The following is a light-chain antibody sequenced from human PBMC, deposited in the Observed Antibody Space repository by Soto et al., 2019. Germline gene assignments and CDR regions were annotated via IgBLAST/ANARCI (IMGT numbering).Light chain of an antibody. CDR2: EVS. CDR1: SSDVGGYNY. CDR3: SSYAGSSNLGV. Sequence: QSALTQPPSASGSPGQSVTISCTGTSSDVGGYNYVSWYQQHPGRAPKLMIYEVSKRPSGVPDRFSGSKSGNTASLTVSGVQPEDEDDYYCSSYAGSSNLGVFGGGTKLTVL. V-gene: IGLV2-8*01. J-gene: IGLJ3*02.